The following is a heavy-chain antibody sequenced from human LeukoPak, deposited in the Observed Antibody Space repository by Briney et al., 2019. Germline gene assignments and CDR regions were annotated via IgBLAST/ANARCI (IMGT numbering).Heavy chain of an antibody. CDR1: GFTFSRYG. CDR3: AKYGSYNYYDRSPDY. D-gene: IGHD3-22*01. CDR2: ISYDGSNK. J-gene: IGHJ4*02. V-gene: IGHV3-30*18. Sequence: PGGSLRLSCAASGFTFSRYGMHWVRQAPGKGLEWVAVISYDGSNKYYADSVKGRFTISRDNSKNTLYLQMNSLRAEDTAVYFCAKYGSYNYYDRSPDYWGQGTLVTVSS.